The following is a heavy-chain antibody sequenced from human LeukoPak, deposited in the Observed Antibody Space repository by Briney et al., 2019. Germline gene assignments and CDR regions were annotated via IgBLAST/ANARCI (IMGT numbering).Heavy chain of an antibody. D-gene: IGHD6-19*01. J-gene: IGHJ4*02. CDR3: ARGLWLARSFDH. CDR2: IKQDGSEK. Sequence: GGSLSLSCAASGFIFSNYWMSWVRQAPEKGLEWVANIKQDGSEKYYVDSVKGRFTISRDDAKNSLYLQMDSLRAEDTAVYYCARGLWLARSFDHWGQGTLVTVSS. CDR1: GFIFSNYW. V-gene: IGHV3-7*01.